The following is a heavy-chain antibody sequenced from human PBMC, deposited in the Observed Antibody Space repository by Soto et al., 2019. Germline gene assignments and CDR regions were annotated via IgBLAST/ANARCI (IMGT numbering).Heavy chain of an antibody. CDR1: GYSISSSYY. D-gene: IGHD1-20*01. J-gene: IGHJ5*02. CDR2: IYHSGST. CDR3: ARGSYNWNPRVNWFDP. V-gene: IGHV4-38-2*01. Sequence: LSLTCAVSGYSISSSYYWGWIRQPSGKGLEWIGSIYHSGSTYYNPSLKSRVTISVDTSKNQFSLNLSSVTAADTAVYYCARGSYNWNPRVNWFDPWGQGTLVTVSS.